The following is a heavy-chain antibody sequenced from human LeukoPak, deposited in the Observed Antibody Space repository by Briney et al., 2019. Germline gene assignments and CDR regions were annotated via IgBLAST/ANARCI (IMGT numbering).Heavy chain of an antibody. CDR1: GGSISSYY. D-gene: IGHD3-22*01. CDR2: IYYSGST. J-gene: IGHJ3*02. V-gene: IGHV4-59*13. Sequence: SVTLSLTCTVSGGSISSYYWSWMRQPPGKGLVWIVYIYYSGSTNYNPSLKSRVTISVDTSKNQFSLKLSSVTAADTAVYYCARDYYDSSGYYYGDAFDIWGQGTMVTVSS. CDR3: ARDYYDSSGYYYGDAFDI.